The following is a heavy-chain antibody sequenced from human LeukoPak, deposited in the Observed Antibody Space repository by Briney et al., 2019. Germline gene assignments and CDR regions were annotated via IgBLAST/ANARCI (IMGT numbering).Heavy chain of an antibody. CDR3: ARGPSITIFGVVMYTWFDP. J-gene: IGHJ5*02. V-gene: IGHV4-39*07. D-gene: IGHD3-3*01. CDR1: GGSISSSSYY. CDR2: IDYSGGT. Sequence: PSETLSLTCTVSGGSISSSSYYWGWIRQPPGKGLEWIGSIDYSGGTYFSPSLRSRVTLSVDTSKNQFSLNLISVTAEDTAVYYCARGPSITIFGVVMYTWFDPWGQGTRSASPQ.